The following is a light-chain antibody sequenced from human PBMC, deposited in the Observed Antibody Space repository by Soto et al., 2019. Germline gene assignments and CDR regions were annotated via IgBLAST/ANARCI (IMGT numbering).Light chain of an antibody. V-gene: IGKV1-33*01. CDR3: QQYDNLPLT. J-gene: IGKJ4*01. Sequence: DIQMTQSPSTLSASVGDSVTITCRASQSISTWLAWFQQKPGKAPKLLIYDASNLETGVPSRFSGSGSGTDFTFTISSLQTEDIATYYCQQYDNLPLTFGGGTKVDIK. CDR1: QSISTW. CDR2: DAS.